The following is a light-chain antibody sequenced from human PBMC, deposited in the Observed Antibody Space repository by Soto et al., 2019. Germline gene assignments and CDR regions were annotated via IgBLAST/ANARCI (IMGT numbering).Light chain of an antibody. V-gene: IGKV3-11*01. CDR1: QNLHSF. J-gene: IGKJ1*01. Sequence: EIVLTQSPATLSVSPGERVTLSCRASQNLHSFLNWYQQRPGQAPRPLIYDGSKRPAGVPDRISGDGSGTDYTLTISSLQPDDFATYYCHQYDSYSSEFGQGTKVEIK. CDR3: HQYDSYSSE. CDR2: DGS.